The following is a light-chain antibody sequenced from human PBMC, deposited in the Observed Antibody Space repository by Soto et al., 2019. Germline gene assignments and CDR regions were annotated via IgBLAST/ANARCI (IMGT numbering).Light chain of an antibody. Sequence: QSALTQPASVSGSPGQSITISCTGTSSDVGSYNFVSWYQQHPGKAPKLMIYEVSKRPSGVSNRFSGSKSDNTASLTISGLQAEDEADYYCCSYAGSSTLVFGGGTKLTVL. V-gene: IGLV2-23*02. CDR3: CSYAGSSTLV. CDR1: SSDVGSYNF. CDR2: EVS. J-gene: IGLJ2*01.